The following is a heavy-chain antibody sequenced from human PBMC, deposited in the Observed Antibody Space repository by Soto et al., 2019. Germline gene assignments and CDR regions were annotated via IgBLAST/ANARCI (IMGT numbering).Heavy chain of an antibody. Sequence: PGGSLRLSCAASGFTFSSYSMNWVRQAPGKGLEWVSYISSSSSTIYYADSVKGRFTISRDNAKNSLYLQMNSLRAEDTAVYYCARDAIVVVPAAISPWGQGTLVTVSS. D-gene: IGHD2-2*02. CDR1: GFTFSSYS. J-gene: IGHJ5*02. CDR2: ISSSSSTI. CDR3: ARDAIVVVPAAISP. V-gene: IGHV3-48*01.